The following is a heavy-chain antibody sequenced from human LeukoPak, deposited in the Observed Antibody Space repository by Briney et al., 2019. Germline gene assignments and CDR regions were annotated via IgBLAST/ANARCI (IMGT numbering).Heavy chain of an antibody. D-gene: IGHD3-10*01. CDR3: ASRLDYYGSGSASYNWFDP. Sequence: GGSLRLSCAASGFTFSSYSMNWVRQAPGKGLEWVSSISSSSSYIYYADSVKGRFTISRDNAKNSLYLQMNSLRAEDTAVYYCASRLDYYGSGSASYNWFDPWGQGTLVTVSS. CDR1: GFTFSSYS. CDR2: ISSSSSYI. J-gene: IGHJ5*02. V-gene: IGHV3-21*01.